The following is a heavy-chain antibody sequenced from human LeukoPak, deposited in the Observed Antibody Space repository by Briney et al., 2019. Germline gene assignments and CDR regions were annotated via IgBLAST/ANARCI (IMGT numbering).Heavy chain of an antibody. J-gene: IGHJ6*02. V-gene: IGHV4-34*01. Sequence: SETLSLTCAVYGGSFSGYYWTWIRQPPGKGLEWIGEINHSGSTNYNPSLKSRVTISVDTSKNQFSLKLSSVTAADTAVYYCARGVTTIPYYYYYYGMDVWGQGTTVTVSS. D-gene: IGHD5-12*01. CDR3: ARGVTTIPYYYYYYGMDV. CDR2: INHSGST. CDR1: GGSFSGYY.